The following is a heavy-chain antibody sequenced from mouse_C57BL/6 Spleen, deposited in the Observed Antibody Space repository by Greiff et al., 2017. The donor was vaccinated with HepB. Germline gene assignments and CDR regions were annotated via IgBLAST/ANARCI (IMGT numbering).Heavy chain of an antibody. CDR3: ARCAHYYGGRDWYFDV. Sequence: QVQLQQPGAELVKPGASVKLSCKASGYTFTSYWMQWVKQRPGQGLEWIGEIDPSDSYTNYNQKFKGKATLTVDTSSSTAYMQLSSLTSEDSAVYYCARCAHYYGGRDWYFDVWGTGTTVTVSS. CDR2: IDPSDSYT. J-gene: IGHJ1*03. V-gene: IGHV1-50*01. CDR1: GYTFTSYW. D-gene: IGHD1-1*01.